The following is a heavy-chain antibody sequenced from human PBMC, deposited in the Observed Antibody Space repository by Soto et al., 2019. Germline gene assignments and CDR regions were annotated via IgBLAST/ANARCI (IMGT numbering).Heavy chain of an antibody. Sequence: GWSLRLSCSASGFTFSSYAMHWVRQTPGKGLEWVAVIRDNGGSKYYADSVKGRFTISRDNSKNTLYLQMNSLRAEDTAVYFCAKDRQTTGTSYYFEFWGQGTVVTVSS. CDR3: AKDRQTTGTSYYFEF. D-gene: IGHD1-1*01. J-gene: IGHJ4*02. V-gene: IGHV3-30-3*01. CDR2: IRDNGGSK. CDR1: GFTFSSYA.